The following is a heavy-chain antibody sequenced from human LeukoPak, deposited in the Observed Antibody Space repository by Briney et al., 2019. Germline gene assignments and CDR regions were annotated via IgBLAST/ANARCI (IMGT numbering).Heavy chain of an antibody. Sequence: GGSLRLSCAASGFTFAKYGMHWVRQAPGKGLEWVAFIRYDGSEKYYADSVKGRFTISRDNSKNTLYMEMNSLRADDTALYYRASMVRGSIDCWGQGTLVTVSS. J-gene: IGHJ4*02. CDR2: IRYDGSEK. CDR1: GFTFAKYG. CDR3: ASMVRGSIDC. D-gene: IGHD3-10*01. V-gene: IGHV3-30*02.